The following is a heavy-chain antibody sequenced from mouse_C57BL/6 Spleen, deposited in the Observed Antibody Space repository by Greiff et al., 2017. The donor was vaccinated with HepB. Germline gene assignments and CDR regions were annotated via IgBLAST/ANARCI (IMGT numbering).Heavy chain of an antibody. J-gene: IGHJ1*03. Sequence: DVMLVESGGGLVQPGGSLKLSCAASGFTFSDYYMYWVRQTPEKRLEWVAYISNGGGSTYYPDTVKGRFTISRDNAKNTLYLQMSRLKSEDTAMYYCARRGYDYDEYFDVWGTGTTVTVSS. D-gene: IGHD2-4*01. V-gene: IGHV5-12*01. CDR2: ISNGGGST. CDR3: ARRGYDYDEYFDV. CDR1: GFTFSDYY.